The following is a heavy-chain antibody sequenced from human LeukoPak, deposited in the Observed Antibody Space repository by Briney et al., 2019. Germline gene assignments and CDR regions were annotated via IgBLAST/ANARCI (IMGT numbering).Heavy chain of an antibody. Sequence: SETLSLTCTVSGGSISTSYWNWVRQPPGKGLEWIGYSGSTNYNPSLESRVTISVDTSKNQFSLKLTSVTAADTAVYYCARTRSSTWHLLDYWGQGTLVTVSS. J-gene: IGHJ4*02. CDR3: ARTRSSTWHLLDY. D-gene: IGHD6-13*01. V-gene: IGHV4-59*01. CDR2: SGST. CDR1: GGSISTSY.